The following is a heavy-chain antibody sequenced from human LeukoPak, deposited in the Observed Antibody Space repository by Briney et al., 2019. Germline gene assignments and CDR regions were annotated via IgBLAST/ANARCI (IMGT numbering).Heavy chain of an antibody. CDR2: INPNSGGT. Sequence: ASVKVSCKASGYTFTGHYMHWVRQAPGQGLEWMGWINPNSGGTNYAQKFQGWVTMTRDTSISTAYMELSRLRSDDTAVYYCARVGSSSWYNWFDPWGQGTLVTVSS. CDR3: ARVGSSSWYNWFDP. CDR1: GYTFTGHY. D-gene: IGHD6-13*01. J-gene: IGHJ5*02. V-gene: IGHV1-2*04.